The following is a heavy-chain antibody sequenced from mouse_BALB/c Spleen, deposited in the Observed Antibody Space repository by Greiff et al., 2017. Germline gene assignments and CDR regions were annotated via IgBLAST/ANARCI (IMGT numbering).Heavy chain of an antibody. CDR3: ARYGNYSWYFDV. Sequence: EVQLVESGGGLVQPGGSRKLSCAASGFTFSSFGMHWVRQAPEKGLEWVAYISSGSSTIYYADTVKGRFTISRDNPKNTLFLQMTSLRSEDTAMYYCARYGNYSWYFDVWGAGTTVTVSS. V-gene: IGHV5-17*02. CDR1: GFTFSSFG. D-gene: IGHD2-1*01. J-gene: IGHJ1*01. CDR2: ISSGSSTI.